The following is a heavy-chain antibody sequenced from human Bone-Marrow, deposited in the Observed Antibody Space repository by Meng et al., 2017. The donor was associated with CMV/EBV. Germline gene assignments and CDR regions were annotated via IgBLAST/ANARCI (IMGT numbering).Heavy chain of an antibody. Sequence: GGSLRLSCAASAFTFSSYAMHWVRQAPGKGLEWVAVISYDGSNKYYADFVKGRFTISRDNSKNTLYLQMNSLRAEDTAVYYGARGGEYADYWGQGTLVTVSS. J-gene: IGHJ4*02. CDR1: AFTFSSYA. D-gene: IGHD3-10*01. CDR3: ARGGEYADY. V-gene: IGHV3-30*04. CDR2: ISYDGSNK.